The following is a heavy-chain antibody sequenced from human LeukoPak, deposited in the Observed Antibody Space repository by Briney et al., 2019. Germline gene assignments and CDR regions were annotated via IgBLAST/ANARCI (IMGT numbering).Heavy chain of an antibody. Sequence: GGSLRLSCAASGFTFSNYAMSWVRQAPGKGLEWVSAISGSGGTTCYAESVKGRFTISRDNSKNTLYMQMNSLRAEDTAVYYCAKVMVYYYYGMDVWGQGTTVTVAS. CDR3: AKVMVYYYYGMDV. D-gene: IGHD3-10*01. CDR1: GFTFSNYA. J-gene: IGHJ6*02. CDR2: ISGSGGTT. V-gene: IGHV3-23*01.